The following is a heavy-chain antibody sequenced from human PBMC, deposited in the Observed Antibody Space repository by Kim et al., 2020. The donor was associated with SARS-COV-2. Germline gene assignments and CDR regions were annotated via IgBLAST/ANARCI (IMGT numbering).Heavy chain of an antibody. J-gene: IGHJ4*02. CDR3: AKGGEDLWFGELLSR. V-gene: IGHV3-30*02. D-gene: IGHD3-10*01. Sequence: DSGKGRFTISRDKAKNTLYLQMNSLRAEDAAVYYCAKGGEDLWFGELLSRWGQGTLVTVSS.